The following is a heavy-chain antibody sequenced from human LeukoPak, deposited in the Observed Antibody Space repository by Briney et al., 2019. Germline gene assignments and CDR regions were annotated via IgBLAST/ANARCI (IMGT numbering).Heavy chain of an antibody. V-gene: IGHV3-21*04. D-gene: IGHD3-22*01. J-gene: IGHJ3*02. CDR1: GGSISSYY. CDR2: ISSSSSYI. CDR3: ARGGRGSAAVVAPRSFDI. Sequence: ETLSLTCTVSGGSISSYYWSWIRQPPGKGLEWVSSISSSSSYIYYADSVKGRFTISRDNAKNSLYLQMNSLRAEDSALYYCARGGRGSAAVVAPRSFDIWGQGTMVTVSS.